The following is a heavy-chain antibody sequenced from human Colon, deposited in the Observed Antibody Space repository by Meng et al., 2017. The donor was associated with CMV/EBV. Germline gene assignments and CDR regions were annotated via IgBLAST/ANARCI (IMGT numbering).Heavy chain of an antibody. CDR3: ARSGPPYSDILGYFDY. Sequence: SCAASGFTVSSNYMSWVRQAPGKGLEWISIIYRGGPTYYAESVKGRFTISRDNSQNTLYLQMNSLRAEDTAVYYCARSGPPYSDILGYFDYWGQGTLVTVSS. CDR1: GFTVSSNY. D-gene: IGHD3-9*01. J-gene: IGHJ4*02. CDR2: IYRGGPT. V-gene: IGHV3-53*01.